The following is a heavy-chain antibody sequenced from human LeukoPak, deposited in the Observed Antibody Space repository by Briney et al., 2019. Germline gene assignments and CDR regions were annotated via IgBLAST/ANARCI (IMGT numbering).Heavy chain of an antibody. CDR2: INPNSGGT. CDR1: GYTFTGYY. Sequence: ASVKVSCKASGYTFTGYYMHWVRQAPGQGLEWMGRINPNSGGTNYARKFQGRVTMTRDTSISTAYMELSRLRSDDTAVYYCARVQCSGGSCYSGYWGQGTLVTVSS. J-gene: IGHJ4*02. D-gene: IGHD2-15*01. V-gene: IGHV1-2*06. CDR3: ARVQCSGGSCYSGY.